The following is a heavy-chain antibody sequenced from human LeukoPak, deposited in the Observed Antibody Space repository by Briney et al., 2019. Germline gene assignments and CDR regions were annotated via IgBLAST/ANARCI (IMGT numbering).Heavy chain of an antibody. CDR1: GGTFTKYG. J-gene: IGHJ4*02. V-gene: IGHV1-69*04. Sequence: ASVKVSCKASGGTFTKYGISWVRQAPGQGLEWMGRIIPLVGRANYAQKFQGRVMITADKSTSTAYMELSSLRSEDTAVYYCAREAEYGDYPFDYWGQGTLVTISS. CDR3: AREAEYGDYPFDY. CDR2: IIPLVGRA. D-gene: IGHD4-17*01.